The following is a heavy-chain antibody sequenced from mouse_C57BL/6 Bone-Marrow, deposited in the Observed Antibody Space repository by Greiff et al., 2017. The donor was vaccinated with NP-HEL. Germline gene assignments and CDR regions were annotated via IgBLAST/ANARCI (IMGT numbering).Heavy chain of an antibody. Sequence: EVQLVESGGDLVKPGGSLKLSCAASGFTFSSYGMSWVRQTPDKRLEWVATISSGGSYTYYPDSVKGRFTISRDNAKNTLYLQMSSLKSEDTAMYYCARRTRGFAYWGQGTLVTVSA. J-gene: IGHJ3*01. CDR2: ISSGGSYT. CDR3: ARRTRGFAY. CDR1: GFTFSSYG. V-gene: IGHV5-6*01. D-gene: IGHD2-14*01.